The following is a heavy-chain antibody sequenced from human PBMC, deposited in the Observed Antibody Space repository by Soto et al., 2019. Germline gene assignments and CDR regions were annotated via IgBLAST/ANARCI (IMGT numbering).Heavy chain of an antibody. D-gene: IGHD2-8*01. J-gene: IGHJ4*02. CDR3: AREERDCTNGICPFAY. Sequence: ASVKVSCKASGYTFTSYGISWVRQAPGQGLEWMGWISAYNGNTNYAQKLQGRVTMTTDTSTSTAYMELRSLRSDDTAVYYCAREERDCTNGICPFAYWGQGTLVTVSS. CDR2: ISAYNGNT. V-gene: IGHV1-18*01. CDR1: GYTFTSYG.